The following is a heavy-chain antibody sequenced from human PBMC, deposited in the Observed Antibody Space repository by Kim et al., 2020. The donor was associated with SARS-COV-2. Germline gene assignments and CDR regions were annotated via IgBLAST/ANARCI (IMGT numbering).Heavy chain of an antibody. CDR3: ARRKGGLAARSIFDY. D-gene: IGHD6-6*01. CDR1: GGSITSTTYY. Sequence: SETLSLTCAVSGGSITSTTYYWGWIRQPPGKGLEWIGSIYYSGSTYYNPSLKSRVTISVDTSKNQFSLKLTSVTATDTAVYYCARRKGGLAARSIFDYWGQGTLVTVSS. V-gene: IGHV4-39*01. J-gene: IGHJ4*02. CDR2: IYYSGST.